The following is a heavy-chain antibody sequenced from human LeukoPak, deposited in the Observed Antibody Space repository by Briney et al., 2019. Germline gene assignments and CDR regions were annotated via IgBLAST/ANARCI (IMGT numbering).Heavy chain of an antibody. CDR3: AELGITMIGGV. CDR1: GFTFSHIG. D-gene: IGHD3-10*02. CDR2: IHPNGVNT. J-gene: IGHJ6*04. Sequence: GGTLRLSCEASGFTFSHIGMAWVRQAPGKGLEWVSSIHPNGVNTHYADSVRGRLTISRDNAKNSLYLQMNSLRAEDTAVYYCAELGITMIGGVWGKGTTVTISS. V-gene: IGHV3-23*01.